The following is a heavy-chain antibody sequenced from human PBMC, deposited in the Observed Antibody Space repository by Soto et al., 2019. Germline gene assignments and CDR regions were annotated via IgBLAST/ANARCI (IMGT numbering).Heavy chain of an antibody. CDR2: INHSGST. J-gene: IGHJ5*02. V-gene: IGHV4-34*01. CDR3: ARGFGHRPHYYGSGSYYKPNNWFDP. D-gene: IGHD3-10*01. CDR1: GGSFSGYY. Sequence: PSETLSLTCAVYGGSFSGYYWSWIRQPPGKGLEWIGEINHSGSTNYNPSLKSRVTISVDTSKNQFSLKLSSVTAADTAVYYCARGFGHRPHYYGSGSYYKPNNWFDPWGQGTLVTVSS.